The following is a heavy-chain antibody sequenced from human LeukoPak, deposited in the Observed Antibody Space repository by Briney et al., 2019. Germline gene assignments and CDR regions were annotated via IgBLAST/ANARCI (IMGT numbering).Heavy chain of an antibody. D-gene: IGHD3-10*01. J-gene: IGHJ5*02. V-gene: IGHV3-23*01. CDR3: AKDSPMAWGPHNWLDP. CDR1: GFTFSSYA. CDR2: ISGSGGST. Sequence: GGSLRLSCAASGFTFSSYAMSWVRQAPGKGLKWVSGISGSGGSTYYADSVKGRFTISRDNSKNTLYLQMNSLRVEDTAVYYCAKDSPMAWGPHNWLDPWGQGTLVTVSS.